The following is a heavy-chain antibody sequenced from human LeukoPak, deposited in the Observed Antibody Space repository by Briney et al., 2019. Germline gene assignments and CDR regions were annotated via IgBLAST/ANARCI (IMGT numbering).Heavy chain of an antibody. J-gene: IGHJ4*02. CDR1: GGSISSGGYY. D-gene: IGHD5-18*01. V-gene: IGHV4-31*03. CDR2: IYYSGST. Sequence: SETLSLTCTVSGGSISSGGYYWSWIRQHPGKGLEWIGYIYYSGSTYYNPSLKSRVTMSVDTSKNQFSLKLSSVTAADTAVYYCARDKGGYSYGYDYWGQGTLVTVSS. CDR3: ARDKGGYSYGYDY.